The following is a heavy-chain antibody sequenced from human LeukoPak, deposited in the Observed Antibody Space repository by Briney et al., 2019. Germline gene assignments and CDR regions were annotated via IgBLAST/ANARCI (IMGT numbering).Heavy chain of an antibody. D-gene: IGHD3-3*01. CDR3: ARRTLTIRTFDI. CDR1: GYTFTSYD. CDR2: MNPNSGNT. V-gene: IGHV1-8*01. J-gene: IGHJ3*02. Sequence: GASVKVSCKASGYTFTSYDINWVRQATGQGPEWMGWMNPNSGNTGYAQKFQGSVTITRNTSISTAYMELNSLRSEDTAVYYCARRTLTIRTFDIWGQGTMVTVSS.